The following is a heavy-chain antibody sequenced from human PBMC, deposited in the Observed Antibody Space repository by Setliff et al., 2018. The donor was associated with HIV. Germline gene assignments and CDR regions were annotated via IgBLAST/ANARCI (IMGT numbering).Heavy chain of an antibody. V-gene: IGHV1-24*01. CDR2: FDPEDGER. D-gene: IGHD3-22*01. CDR3: STGWGLYDNRHTAAGYLQH. J-gene: IGHJ1*01. CDR1: GYTLSELS. Sequence: ASVKVSCKVSGYTLSELSVHWVRQAPGKGLEWMGGFDPEDGERIYAQKFQDRVTMTEDTSSDTAYMEMSGPTSEDTAVYFCSTGWGLYDNRHTAAGYLQHWGQGTLVTSPQ.